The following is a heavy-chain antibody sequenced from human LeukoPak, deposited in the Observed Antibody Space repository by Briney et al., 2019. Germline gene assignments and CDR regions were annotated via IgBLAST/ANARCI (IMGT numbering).Heavy chain of an antibody. J-gene: IGHJ4*02. V-gene: IGHV1-46*01. CDR3: ARDQEGFDY. CDR2: IYPRDGST. Sequence: ASVKVSCKASGYTFTNNYLHWVRQAPGQGLEWMGMIYPRDGSTSYAQKFQGRVTVTRDTSTSTVHMELSGLRSEDTAVYYCARDQEGFDYWGQGTLVTVSS. CDR1: GYTFTNNY.